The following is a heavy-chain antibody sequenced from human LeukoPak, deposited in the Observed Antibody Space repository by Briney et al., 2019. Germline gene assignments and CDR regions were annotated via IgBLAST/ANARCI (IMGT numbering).Heavy chain of an antibody. J-gene: IGHJ4*02. CDR1: GYSISSGYY. D-gene: IGHD3-3*01. Sequence: SETLSLTCAVSGYSISSGYYWGWIRQPPGKGLEWIGSIYHSGSTYYNPSLKSRVTISVDTSKNQFSLKLSSVTAADTAVYYRARRAGYDFWSGYLDWGQGTLVTVSS. CDR3: ARRAGYDFWSGYLD. V-gene: IGHV4-38-2*01. CDR2: IYHSGST.